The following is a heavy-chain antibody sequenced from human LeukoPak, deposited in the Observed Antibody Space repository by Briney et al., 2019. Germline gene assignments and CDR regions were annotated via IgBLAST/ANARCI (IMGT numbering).Heavy chain of an antibody. V-gene: IGHV1-69*06. CDR2: IIPIFGTA. Sequence: SVKVSCKASGGTFSSYAISWVRQAPGQGLEWMGGIIPIFGTANYAQKFQGRVTITADKSTSTAYMELSSLRSEDTAVYYCATSPHAPYYYYYYMDVWGKGTTVTVSS. CDR1: GGTFSSYA. J-gene: IGHJ6*03. CDR3: ATSPHAPYYYYYYMDV.